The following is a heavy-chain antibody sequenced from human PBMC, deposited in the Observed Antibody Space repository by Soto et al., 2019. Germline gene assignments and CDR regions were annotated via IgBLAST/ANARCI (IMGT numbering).Heavy chain of an antibody. V-gene: IGHV3-7*03. J-gene: IGHJ4*02. CDR3: ATNTVTKVDDF. D-gene: IGHD4-17*01. CDR2: IKQDGSEK. CDR1: GFTFSNFW. Sequence: EVQLVESGGGLVQPGGSLRLSCEASGFTFSNFWMSWVRQAPGKGLEWVANIKQDGSEKNYLDSVKGRFIISRDNAKNSLSLQMNGLRAEDTAVYYCATNTVTKVDDFWGQGTLVTVSP.